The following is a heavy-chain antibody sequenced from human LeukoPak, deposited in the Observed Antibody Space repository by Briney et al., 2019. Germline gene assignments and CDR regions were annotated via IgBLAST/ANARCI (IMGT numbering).Heavy chain of an antibody. CDR2: IYYSGST. V-gene: IGHV4-39*01. CDR3: AKHRPTDNFDY. Sequence: SETLSLTCTVSGGSISSSSYYWGWIRQPPGKGLEWIGSIYYSGSTYYDPSLKSRVTISVDTSKNQFSLKLSSVTAADTAVYYCAKHRPTDNFDYWGQGTLVTVSS. CDR1: GGSISSSSYY. J-gene: IGHJ4*02.